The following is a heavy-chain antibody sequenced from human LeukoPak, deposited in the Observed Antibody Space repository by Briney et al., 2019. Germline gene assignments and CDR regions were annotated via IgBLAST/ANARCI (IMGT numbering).Heavy chain of an antibody. CDR3: ARVRRLAGNRWGIFDY. Sequence: SETLSLTCTVSGGSISSSSYYWGWIRQPPGKGLEWIGSMYHSGSTYYNPSLQSRVTISVDTSKNQFSLKLSSVTAADTAVYYCARVRRLAGNRWGIFDYWGQGTLVTVSS. V-gene: IGHV4-39*07. D-gene: IGHD3-16*01. J-gene: IGHJ4*02. CDR1: GGSISSSSYY. CDR2: MYHSGST.